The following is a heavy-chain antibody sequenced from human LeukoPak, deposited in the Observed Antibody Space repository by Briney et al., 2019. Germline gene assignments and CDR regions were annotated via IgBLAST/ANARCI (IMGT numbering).Heavy chain of an antibody. CDR3: ASRKEYQLSAFDI. V-gene: IGHV1-69*02. Sequence: GASVKVSCMASGGTFSSYTISWVRPAPGQGLEWMGRIIPILGIANYAQKFQGRVTITADKSTSTAYMELSSLRSEDTAVYYRASRKEYQLSAFDIWGQGTMVTVSS. CDR1: GGTFSSYT. D-gene: IGHD2-2*01. J-gene: IGHJ3*02. CDR2: IIPILGIA.